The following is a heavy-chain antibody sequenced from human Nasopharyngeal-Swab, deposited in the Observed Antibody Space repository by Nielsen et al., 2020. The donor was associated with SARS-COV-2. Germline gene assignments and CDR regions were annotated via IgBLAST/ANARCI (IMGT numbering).Heavy chain of an antibody. D-gene: IGHD6-6*01. CDR3: ARSGYSNSDIDY. Sequence: SVKVSCKASGGTFSSYAISWVRQAPGQGLEWMGGIIPIFGTADYAQKFQDRVTITADESTSTAYMEPSSLRSGDTAVYYCARSGYSNSDIDYWGQGTLVTVSS. CDR1: GGTFSSYA. CDR2: IIPIFGTA. J-gene: IGHJ4*02. V-gene: IGHV1-69*13.